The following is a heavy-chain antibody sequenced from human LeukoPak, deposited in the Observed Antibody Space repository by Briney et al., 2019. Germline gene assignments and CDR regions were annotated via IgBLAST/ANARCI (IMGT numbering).Heavy chain of an antibody. CDR2: INPSGSST. D-gene: IGHD3-22*01. Sequence: ASVKVSCKASGYTFTSYYMHLVRQAPGQGLEWMGIINPSGSSTSYAQKFQGRVTMTRDTSTSTVYMELSSLRSEDTAVYYCARDPSQTNYDSSGYYYAPPGYWGQGTLVTVSS. CDR1: GYTFTSYY. V-gene: IGHV1-46*01. CDR3: ARDPSQTNYDSSGYYYAPPGY. J-gene: IGHJ4*02.